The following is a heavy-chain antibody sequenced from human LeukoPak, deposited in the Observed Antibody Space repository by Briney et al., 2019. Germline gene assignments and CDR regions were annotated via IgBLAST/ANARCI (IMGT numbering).Heavy chain of an antibody. CDR3: AVEAPMVRGVIIGY. J-gene: IGHJ4*02. CDR2: IKQDGSEK. V-gene: IGHV3-7*01. Sequence: GGSLRLSCAASGFTFGSYWMSWVRQAPGKGLEWVANIKQDGSEKYYVDSVKGRFTISRDNAKNSLYLQMNSLRAEDTAVYYCAVEAPMVRGVIIGYWGQGTLVTVSS. CDR1: GFTFGSYW. D-gene: IGHD3-10*01.